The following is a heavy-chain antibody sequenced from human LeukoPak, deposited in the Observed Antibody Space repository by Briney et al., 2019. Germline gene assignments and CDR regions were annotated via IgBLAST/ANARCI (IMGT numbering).Heavy chain of an antibody. CDR2: ISGSGGST. D-gene: IGHD6-13*01. CDR1: GFTFSSYA. J-gene: IGHJ3*02. Sequence: GGSLRLSCAASGFTFSSYAMSWVRQAPGEGLEWVSAISGSGGSTYYADSVKGRFTISRDNSKNTLYLQMNSLRAEDTAVYYCAKGGLTSSWYGDAFDIWGQGTMVTVSS. CDR3: AKGGLTSSWYGDAFDI. V-gene: IGHV3-23*01.